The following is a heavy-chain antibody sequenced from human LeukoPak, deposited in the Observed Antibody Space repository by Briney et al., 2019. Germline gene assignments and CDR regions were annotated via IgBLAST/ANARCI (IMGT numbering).Heavy chain of an antibody. D-gene: IGHD3-22*01. J-gene: IGHJ4*02. CDR3: AREPYYDSSDYCLDY. CDR1: GFIFSDYY. CDR2: ISSSGSII. Sequence: PGGSLRLSCAASGFIFSDYYMSWIRQAPGKGLEWVSYISSSGSIIYYADSVKGRFTISRDNAKNSLYLQMNSLRVEDTAVYYCAREPYYDSSDYCLDYWGQGTLVTVSS. V-gene: IGHV3-11*01.